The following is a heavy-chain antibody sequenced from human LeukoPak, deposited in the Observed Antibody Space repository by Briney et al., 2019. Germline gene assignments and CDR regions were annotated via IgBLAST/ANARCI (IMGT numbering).Heavy chain of an antibody. CDR2: ISYDGSNK. CDR3: ARIAQWLGSFDY. Sequence: GGSLRLSCAASGFTFSSYAMSWVRQAPGKGLEWVAVISYDGSNKYYADSVKGRFTISRDNSKNRLYLQMNSLRAEDTAVYYCARIAQWLGSFDYWGQGTLVTVSS. D-gene: IGHD6-19*01. CDR1: GFTFSSYA. V-gene: IGHV3-30-3*01. J-gene: IGHJ4*02.